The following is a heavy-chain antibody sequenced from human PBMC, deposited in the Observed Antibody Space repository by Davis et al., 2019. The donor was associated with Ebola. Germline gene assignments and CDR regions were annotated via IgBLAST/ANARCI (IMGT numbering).Heavy chain of an antibody. CDR3: AKGVSTGGFSSYYGMDV. CDR2: ITRSGAGA. D-gene: IGHD5/OR15-5a*01. J-gene: IGHJ6*04. CDR1: GFTFSSYG. Sequence: GESLKISCAASGFTFSSYGMNWVRQAPGKGLEWVSTITRSGAGAYYADSVKGRFTISRDNARNTVFLQMNSLRAGDTAVYYCAKGVSTGGFSSYYGMDVWGEGTTVTVSS. V-gene: IGHV3-23*01.